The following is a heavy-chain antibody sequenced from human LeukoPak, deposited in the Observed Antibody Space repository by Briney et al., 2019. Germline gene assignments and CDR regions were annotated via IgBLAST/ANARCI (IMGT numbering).Heavy chain of an antibody. CDR2: IIPIFGTA. CDR3: ARDLGYCSGGSCYSN. J-gene: IGHJ4*02. CDR1: GGTFSSYA. V-gene: IGHV1-69*13. Sequence: ASVKVSCKASGGTFSSYAISWVRQAPGQGLEWMGGIIPIFGTANNAQKFQGRVTITADESTSTAYMELSSLRSEDTAVYYCARDLGYCSGGSCYSNWGQRTLVTVSS. D-gene: IGHD2-15*01.